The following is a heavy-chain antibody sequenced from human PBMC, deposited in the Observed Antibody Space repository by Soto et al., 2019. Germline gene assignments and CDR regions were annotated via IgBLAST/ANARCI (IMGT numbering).Heavy chain of an antibody. CDR1: GFTVSNNY. V-gene: IGHV3-53*02. CDR3: STYTSLDY. CDR2: IYSGGST. J-gene: IGHJ4*02. D-gene: IGHD2-2*02. Sequence: EVQLVETGGGLIQPGGSLRLSCAASGFTVSNNYMSWVRQAPGKGLEWVSLIYSGGSTFHADSVKGRFTISRDNSKNTLFLQMNSLRAEDTAVYFCSTYTSLDYLGKGTLVTVSS.